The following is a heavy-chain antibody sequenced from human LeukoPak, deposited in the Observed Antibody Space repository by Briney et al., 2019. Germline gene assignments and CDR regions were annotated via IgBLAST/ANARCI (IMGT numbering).Heavy chain of an antibody. J-gene: IGHJ4*02. CDR1: GGSVSSGSYY. CDR3: ARDNWNYVFDDY. D-gene: IGHD1-7*01. CDR2: IYYSGST. V-gene: IGHV4-39*07. Sequence: PSETLSLTCTVSGGSVSSGSYYWGWIRQPPGKGLEWIGSIYYSGSTYYNPSLKSRVTISVDTSKNQFSLKLSSATAADTAVYYCARDNWNYVFDDYWGQGTLVTVSS.